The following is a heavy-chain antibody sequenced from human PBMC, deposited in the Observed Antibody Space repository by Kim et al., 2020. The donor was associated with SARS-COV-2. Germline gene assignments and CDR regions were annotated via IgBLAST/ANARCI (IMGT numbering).Heavy chain of an antibody. J-gene: IGHJ4*02. CDR3: ATVPRRVGATYHY. Sequence: YAQKFQGRVTMAEDTATDTAYMGLCSLRSEDTAVYYCATVPRRVGATYHYWGQGTLVTVSS. V-gene: IGHV1-24*01. D-gene: IGHD1-26*01.